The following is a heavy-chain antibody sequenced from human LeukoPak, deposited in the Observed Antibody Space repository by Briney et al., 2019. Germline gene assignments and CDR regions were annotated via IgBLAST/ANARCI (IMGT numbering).Heavy chain of an antibody. D-gene: IGHD3-22*01. V-gene: IGHV1-69*01. CDR2: IIPIFGTA. Sequence: IIPIFGTANYAQKFQGRVTITADESTSTAYMELSSLRSEDTAVYYCARGSDSSGYYSGFDYWGQGTLVTVSS. J-gene: IGHJ4*02. CDR3: ARGSDSSGYYSGFDY.